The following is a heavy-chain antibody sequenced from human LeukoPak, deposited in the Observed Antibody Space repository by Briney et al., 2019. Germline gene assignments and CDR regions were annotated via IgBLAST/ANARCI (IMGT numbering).Heavy chain of an antibody. CDR3: VRSSTSPFDY. CDR1: GYTFTGYY. V-gene: IGHV1-2*02. J-gene: IGHJ4*02. D-gene: IGHD2-2*01. CDR2: SNPKSGGT. Sequence: ASVKVSCKASGYTFTGYYMYWVRQAPGEEVEWMGWSNPKSGGTNYVQKFQGRVTMARDTSISTAYMELSGLRSDDTAVYYFVRSSTSPFDYWGPGNLVTVSP.